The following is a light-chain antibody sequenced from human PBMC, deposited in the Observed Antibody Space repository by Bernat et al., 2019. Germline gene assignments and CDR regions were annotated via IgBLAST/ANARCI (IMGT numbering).Light chain of an antibody. V-gene: IGLV10-54*01. CDR1: SNNVGNQG. Sequence: QAGLTQPPSVSKGLRQTATLTCTGNSNNVGNQGAAWLQQHQSHPPKLLSYRNNNRPSGISERLSASRSGNTASLTITGLQTEDEADYYCSAWDSSLSAWVCGGGTKLTVL. J-gene: IGLJ3*02. CDR2: RNN. CDR3: SAWDSSLSAWV.